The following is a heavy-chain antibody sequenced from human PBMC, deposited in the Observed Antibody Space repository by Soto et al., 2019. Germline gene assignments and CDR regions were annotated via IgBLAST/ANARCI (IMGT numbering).Heavy chain of an antibody. Sequence: QVQLVESGGGVVQPGRSLRLSCAASGFTFSSYAMHWVRQAPGKGLEWVAVISYDGSNKYYADSVKGRFTISRDNSKNTLYLQMNSLRAEDTAVYYCAREYPRYDFWSGDFDYWGQGTLVTVSP. CDR1: GFTFSSYA. J-gene: IGHJ4*02. CDR3: AREYPRYDFWSGDFDY. D-gene: IGHD3-3*01. V-gene: IGHV3-30-3*01. CDR2: ISYDGSNK.